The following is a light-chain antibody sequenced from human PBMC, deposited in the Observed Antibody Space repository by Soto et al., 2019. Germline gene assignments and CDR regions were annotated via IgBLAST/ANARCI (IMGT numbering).Light chain of an antibody. CDR1: QSISSY. J-gene: IGKJ1*01. Sequence: GDRVTITCRASQSISSYLNWYQQKPGKAPKLLIYDESNLETGVPSRFSGSGSGTDFTFTISRLQPEDFATYYCLKHNSYPRTCGQGTKVDIK. V-gene: IGKV1-33*01. CDR2: DES. CDR3: LKHNSYPRT.